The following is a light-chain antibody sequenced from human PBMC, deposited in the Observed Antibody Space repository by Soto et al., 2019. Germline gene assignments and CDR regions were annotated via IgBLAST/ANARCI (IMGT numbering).Light chain of an antibody. CDR2: RCD. CDR1: SSNIGSNH. J-gene: IGLJ2*01. CDR3: AAWDDSRYGVV. V-gene: IGLV1-44*01. Sequence: QSVLTQSPSASGTPGQRVIIACSGSSSNIGSNHVNWYRHLPGAAPKLLIFRCDHRPSGVPDRFSGSKSGTTASLAISGLQSGDEADYYCAAWDDSRYGVVFGGGTKLTVL.